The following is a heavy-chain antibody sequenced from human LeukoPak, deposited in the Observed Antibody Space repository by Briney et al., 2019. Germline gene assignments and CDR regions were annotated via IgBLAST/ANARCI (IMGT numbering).Heavy chain of an antibody. J-gene: IGHJ5*02. CDR3: ARVGYYGSGSYYNLGYNWFDP. CDR1: GGSFSGYY. D-gene: IGHD3-10*01. V-gene: IGHV4-34*01. Sequence: SETLSLTCAVYGGSFSGYYWSWMRQPPGRGLEWLGEINHRGSTNYNPSLKRRVTISVDTSKNQVALKLSSVTAADTAVYYCARVGYYGSGSYYNLGYNWFDPWGQGTLVTVSS. CDR2: INHRGST.